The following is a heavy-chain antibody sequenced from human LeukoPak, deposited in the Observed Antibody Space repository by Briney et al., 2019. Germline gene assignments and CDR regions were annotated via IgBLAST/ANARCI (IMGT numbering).Heavy chain of an antibody. CDR3: ARATAVAGQGAWSDY. D-gene: IGHD6-19*01. CDR2: INYSGNT. V-gene: IGHV4-61*08. J-gene: IGHJ4*02. Sequence: PSETLSLTCTVSGGSVSSGGYYWSWIRQPPGKGLEWIGNINYSGNTKYNPSLKSRVTISVDTSKNQFSLKLSSVTAADTAVYYCARATAVAGQGAWSDYWGQGTLVTVSS. CDR1: GGSVSSGGYY.